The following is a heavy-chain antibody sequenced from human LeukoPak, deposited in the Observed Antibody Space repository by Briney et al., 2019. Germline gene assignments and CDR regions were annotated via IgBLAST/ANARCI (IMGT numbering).Heavy chain of an antibody. J-gene: IGHJ4*02. V-gene: IGHV1-2*02. Sequence: GSLTVSCKASGYTFTGYYMHWVRQAPGQGVEWMGWINPNSGVTNSAQKFQGRVTMTRDTSISTAYMELSRLRSDDTAVYYCARAAAHFSEDYWGQGTLVTVSS. D-gene: IGHD2/OR15-2a*01. CDR1: GYTFTGYY. CDR3: ARAAAHFSEDY. CDR2: INPNSGVT.